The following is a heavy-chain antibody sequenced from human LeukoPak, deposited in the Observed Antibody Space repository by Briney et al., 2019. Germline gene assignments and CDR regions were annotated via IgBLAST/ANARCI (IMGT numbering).Heavy chain of an antibody. CDR3: ARSRRGTYYDY. Sequence: GASVKVSCKASGYTFTSYAMHWVRQAPGRRLEWMGWINAGNGNTQYSQEFQGRVTMTRDTSASVAYMELTSLRSDDMAVYYCARSRRGTYYDYWGQGTLVIVSS. CDR1: GYTFTSYA. V-gene: IGHV1-3*03. J-gene: IGHJ4*02. D-gene: IGHD1-26*01. CDR2: INAGNGNT.